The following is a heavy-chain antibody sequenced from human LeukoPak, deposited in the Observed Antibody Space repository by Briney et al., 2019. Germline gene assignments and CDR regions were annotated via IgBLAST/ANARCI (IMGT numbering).Heavy chain of an antibody. CDR2: IKQDGSEK. CDR3: ARGFYFSMTEMYYLDL. V-gene: IGHV3-7*04. Sequence: GGSLRLSCAVSGLNFRSFWMSWVRQAPGKGLEWVANIKQDGSEKFYVDSVKGRFTISRDNAKNSLYLQMNSLRAEDSAVYFCARGFYFSMTEMYYLDLWGRGTLVTVSS. J-gene: IGHJ2*01. CDR1: GLNFRSFW. D-gene: IGHD3-3*01.